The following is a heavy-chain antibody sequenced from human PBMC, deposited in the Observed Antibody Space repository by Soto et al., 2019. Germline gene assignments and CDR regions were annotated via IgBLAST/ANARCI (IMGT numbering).Heavy chain of an antibody. J-gene: IGHJ6*02. CDR2: INAVNGNT. V-gene: IGHV1-3*01. D-gene: IGHD4-17*01. CDR3: ASRNYGDLDYGLDV. Sequence: QVQLVQSGAEVEKPGASVKVSCKASGYTFTSYSIHWVRQAPGQRLEWMGWINAVNGNTKYSQKFQDRVNCTRDTSASTAYMELSSLRSEDTAVYYCASRNYGDLDYGLDVWGQGTTVTVSS. CDR1: GYTFTSYS.